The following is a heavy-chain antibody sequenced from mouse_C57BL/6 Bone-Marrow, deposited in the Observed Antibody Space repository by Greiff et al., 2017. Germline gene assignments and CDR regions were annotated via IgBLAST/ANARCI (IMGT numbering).Heavy chain of an antibody. CDR2: IDPENGDT. D-gene: IGHD3-2*02. J-gene: IGHJ4*01. CDR1: GFNIKDDY. V-gene: IGHV14-4*01. CDR3: TTRDSSGPGDLDY. Sequence: VQLQQSGAELVRPGASVKLSCTASGFNIKDDYMHWVKQRPEQGLEWIGRIDPENGDTEYASKFQGKATITADTSSNTAYLQLSSLTSEDTAVDYCTTRDSSGPGDLDYWGQGTTVTVSS.